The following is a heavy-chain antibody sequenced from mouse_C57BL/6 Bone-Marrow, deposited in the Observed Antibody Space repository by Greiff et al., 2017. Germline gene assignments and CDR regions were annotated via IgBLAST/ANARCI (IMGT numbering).Heavy chain of an antibody. CDR3: ARTYFDV. CDR2: ISNLAYSI. V-gene: IGHV5-15*01. CDR1: GFTFSDYG. J-gene: IGHJ1*03. Sequence: EVQGVESGGGLVQPGGSLKLSCAASGFTFSDYGMAWVRQAPRKGPEWVAFISNLAYSIYYADTVTGRFTISRENAKNTLYLEMSSLRSEDTAMYYCARTYFDVWGTGTTVTVSS.